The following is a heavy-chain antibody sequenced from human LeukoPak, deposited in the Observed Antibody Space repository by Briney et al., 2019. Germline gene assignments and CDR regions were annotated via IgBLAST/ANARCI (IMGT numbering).Heavy chain of an antibody. Sequence: SETLSLTCTVSGYSISSGYLWGWIRQPPGKGLEWIGSIDGSGSSYYNPSLKSRVTISVDTSMKQLSLRLSSVTAADTAVYYCARASYSYDINGWVPFDYWGQGTLVTVSS. CDR3: ARASYSYDINGWVPFDY. CDR1: GYSISSGYL. D-gene: IGHD3-22*01. V-gene: IGHV4-38-2*02. CDR2: IDGSGSS. J-gene: IGHJ4*02.